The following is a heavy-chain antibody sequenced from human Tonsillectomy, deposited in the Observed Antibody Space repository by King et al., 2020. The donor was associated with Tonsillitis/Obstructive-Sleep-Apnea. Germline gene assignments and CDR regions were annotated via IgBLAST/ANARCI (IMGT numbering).Heavy chain of an antibody. J-gene: IGHJ2*01. CDR2: IYPGDSDT. CDR3: ARHSVSDCTSTSCQGYFDL. Sequence: QLVQSGAEVKKPGESLMISCQGSGYSFTHYWIAWVRQMPGKGLEWMGIIYPGDSDTRYSPSFQGQVTISADKFVSAAYLGWSSLKASDTAIYYCARHSVSDCTSTSCQGYFDLWGRGTLVTVSS. CDR1: GYSFTHYW. D-gene: IGHD2-2*01. V-gene: IGHV5-51*01.